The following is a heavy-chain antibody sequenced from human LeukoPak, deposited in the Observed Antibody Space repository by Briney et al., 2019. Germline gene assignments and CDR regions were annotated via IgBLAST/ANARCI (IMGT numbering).Heavy chain of an antibody. Sequence: PGGSLRLSCAASGFTLSSYVMSWVRQAPGKGLEWVAGISAGGGSTYYADSVKGRFTISRDNSKNMLYLQLNSLRAEDTAVYYCAKGDPPTYYDILTGQDYWGQGTLVTVSS. CDR1: GFTLSSYV. V-gene: IGHV3-23*01. CDR2: ISAGGGST. D-gene: IGHD3-9*01. CDR3: AKGDPPTYYDILTGQDY. J-gene: IGHJ4*02.